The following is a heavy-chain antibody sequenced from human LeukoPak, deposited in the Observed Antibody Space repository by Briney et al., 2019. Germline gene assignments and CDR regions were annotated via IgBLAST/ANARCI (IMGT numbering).Heavy chain of an antibody. CDR1: GGSISSYN. CDR3: ARRIALAGTIWFDP. J-gene: IGHJ5*02. D-gene: IGHD6-19*01. V-gene: IGHV4-59*01. Sequence: KASETLSLTCTVSGGSISSYNWGWIRQPPGKGLEWIGCIYNSGNTNYNPSLKSRVSISVDTSKNQFSLKLSSVTAADTAVYYCARRIALAGTIWFDPWGQGTLVTVSS. CDR2: IYNSGNT.